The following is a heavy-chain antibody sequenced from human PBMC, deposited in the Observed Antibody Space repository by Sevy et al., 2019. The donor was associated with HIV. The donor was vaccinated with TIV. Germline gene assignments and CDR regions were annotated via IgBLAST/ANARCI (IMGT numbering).Heavy chain of an antibody. CDR2: VSAHNGDT. CDR1: GYTFTSYK. J-gene: IGHJ4*02. Sequence: ASVKVSCKTSGYTFTSYKITWVRQAPGQGLEWMGWVSAHNGDTNYAQRFRGRVTMTTDTSTSTAYMDLRSLRSDGTAVYYCVRAYCSGGRCYSGAYWGQGTLVTVSS. V-gene: IGHV1-18*01. D-gene: IGHD2-15*01. CDR3: VRAYCSGGRCYSGAY.